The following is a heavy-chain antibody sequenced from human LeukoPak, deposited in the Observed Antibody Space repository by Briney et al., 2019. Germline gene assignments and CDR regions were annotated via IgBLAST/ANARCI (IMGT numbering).Heavy chain of an antibody. CDR1: GGSFSGYY. CDR2: IYYSGST. CDR3: ARDGYDSSASNP. Sequence: SETLSLTCAVYGGSFSGYYWSWIRQPPGKGLEWIGSIYYSGSTYYNPSLKSRVTVSVDTSKNQFSLKLSSVTAADTAVYYCARDGYDSSASNPWGQGTLVTVSS. V-gene: IGHV4-34*01. D-gene: IGHD3-22*01. J-gene: IGHJ5*02.